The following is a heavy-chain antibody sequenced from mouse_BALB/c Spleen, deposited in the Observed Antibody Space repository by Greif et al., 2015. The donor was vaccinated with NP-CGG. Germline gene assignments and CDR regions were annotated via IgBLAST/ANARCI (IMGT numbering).Heavy chain of an antibody. CDR1: GFNIKDTY. D-gene: IGHD1-1*01. Sequence: EVMLVESGAELVKPGASVKLSCTASGFNIKDTYMHWVKQRPEQGLEWIGRIDPADGNSKYDPEFQGKATITADTSSNIAYLQLSSLTSEDTAVYYCAPYYYGTGVFAYWGQGTLVTVSA. CDR2: IDPADGNS. CDR3: APYYYGTGVFAY. J-gene: IGHJ3*01. V-gene: IGHV14-3*02.